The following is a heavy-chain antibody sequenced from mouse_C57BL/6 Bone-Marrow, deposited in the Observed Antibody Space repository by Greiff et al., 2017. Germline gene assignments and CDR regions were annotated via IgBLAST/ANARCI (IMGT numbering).Heavy chain of an antibody. CDR2: ISRGSSTI. D-gene: IGHD2-4*01. V-gene: IGHV5-17*01. CDR3: ARKGLRQYAMDY. CDR1: GFTFSDYG. J-gene: IGHJ4*01. Sequence: EVQLVESGGGLVKPGGSLKLSCAASGFTFSDYGMHWVRQAPEKGLEWVAYISRGSSTIYYADTVKGRFTISRDNAKNTLFLQMTSRRSEDTAVYYCARKGLRQYAMDYWGQGTSVTVSS.